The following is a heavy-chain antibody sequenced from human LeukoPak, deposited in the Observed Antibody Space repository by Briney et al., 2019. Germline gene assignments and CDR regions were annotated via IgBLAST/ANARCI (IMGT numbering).Heavy chain of an antibody. CDR3: TKATLGHCSGAQCYPLDS. CDR2: ISYDGSNK. J-gene: IGHJ4*02. CDR1: GFTFSSYG. Sequence: GGSLRLSCAASGFTFSSYGMHWVRQAPGKGLEWVAVISYDGSNKYYADSVKGRFTISRDNSKNTLYLQMNSLRAEDTAVYYCTKATLGHCSGAQCYPLDSWGQGTLVTVSS. V-gene: IGHV3-30*18. D-gene: IGHD2-15*01.